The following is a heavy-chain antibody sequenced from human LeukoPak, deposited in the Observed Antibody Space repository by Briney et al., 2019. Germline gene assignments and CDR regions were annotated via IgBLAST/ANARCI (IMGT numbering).Heavy chain of an antibody. CDR2: INHSGST. CDR1: GGSISSSYW. CDR3: ARPLLWFGELSLWFDP. V-gene: IGHV4-4*02. D-gene: IGHD3-10*01. J-gene: IGHJ5*02. Sequence: PSGTLSLTCAVSGGSISSSYWWSWVRPPPGKGLEWIGEINHSGSTNYNPSLKSRVTISVDTSKNQFSLKLSSVIAADTAVYYCARPLLWFGELSLWFDPWGQGTLVTVSS.